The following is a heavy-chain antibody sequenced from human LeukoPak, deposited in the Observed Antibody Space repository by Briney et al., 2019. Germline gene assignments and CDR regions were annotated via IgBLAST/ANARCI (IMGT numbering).Heavy chain of an antibody. CDR2: IYYSGST. D-gene: IGHD2-15*01. V-gene: IGHV4-30-4*01. J-gene: IGHJ4*02. CDR1: GGSISSDDYY. Sequence: SETLSLTCTVSGGSISSDDYYWSWIRQPPGKGLEWIGYIYYSGSTYYNPSLKSRVTISVDTSKNQFSLKLSSVTAADTAVYYCARGTYCSGGSCYERQIDYWGQGTLVTVSS. CDR3: ARGTYCSGGSCYERQIDY.